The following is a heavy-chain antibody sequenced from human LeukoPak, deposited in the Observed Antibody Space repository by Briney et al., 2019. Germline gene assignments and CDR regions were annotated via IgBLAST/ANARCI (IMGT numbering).Heavy chain of an antibody. D-gene: IGHD1-1*01. CDR1: GFTFSSYW. CDR3: ARGGTFVSDY. Sequence: GGSLRLSCAASGFTFSSYWMSWVRQAPGKGLEWVAIIKQDGSEKYYVDSMKGRFTVSRDNAKNSLYLQMDSLRAEDTAVYYCARGGTFVSDYWGQGTLVTVSS. V-gene: IGHV3-7*01. J-gene: IGHJ4*02. CDR2: IKQDGSEK.